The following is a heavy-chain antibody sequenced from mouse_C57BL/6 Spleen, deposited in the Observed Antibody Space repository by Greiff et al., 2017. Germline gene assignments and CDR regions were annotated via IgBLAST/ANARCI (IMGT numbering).Heavy chain of an antibody. CDR3: ARGGLLFYWYFDV. Sequence: QVQLQQPGTELVKPGASVKLSCKASGYTFTSYWMHWVKQRPGQGLEWIGNINPSNGGTNYNEKFKSKATLTVDKSSSTAYMQRSSLTSEDSAVYYCARGGLLFYWYFDVWGTGTTVTVSS. CDR2: INPSNGGT. D-gene: IGHD2-1*01. V-gene: IGHV1-53*01. CDR1: GYTFTSYW. J-gene: IGHJ1*03.